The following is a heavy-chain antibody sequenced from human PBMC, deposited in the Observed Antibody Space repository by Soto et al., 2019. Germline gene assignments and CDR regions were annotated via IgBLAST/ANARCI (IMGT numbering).Heavy chain of an antibody. CDR3: ARDKVWSGHYTAWGPDY. CDR2: IDSTSNYI. CDR1: GFTFSSYT. V-gene: IGHV3-21*01. D-gene: IGHD3-3*01. J-gene: IGHJ4*02. Sequence: GGSLRLSCAASGFTFSSYTMNWVRQAPGKGLEWVSSIDSTSNYIYYADSVKGRFTISRDNAKNSLFLQMNSLRAEDTAVYFCARDKVWSGHYTAWGPDYWGQGILVTVSS.